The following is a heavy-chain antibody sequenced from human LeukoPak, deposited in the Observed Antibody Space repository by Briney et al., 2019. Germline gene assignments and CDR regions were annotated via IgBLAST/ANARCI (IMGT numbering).Heavy chain of an antibody. J-gene: IGHJ5*02. CDR2: IYTSGST. CDR1: GGSISSYF. CDR3: ARLATMIVDGDWFDP. Sequence: SETLSLTCTVSGGSISSYFWSWIRQPAGKGLEWIGRIYTSGSTNYNPSLKSRVTMSVDTPKNQFSLKLTSVTAADTAVYYCARLATMIVDGDWFDPWGQGTLVTVSS. D-gene: IGHD3-22*01. V-gene: IGHV4-4*07.